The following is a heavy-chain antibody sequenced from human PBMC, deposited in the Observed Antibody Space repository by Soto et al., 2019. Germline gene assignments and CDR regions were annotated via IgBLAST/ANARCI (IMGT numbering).Heavy chain of an antibody. CDR3: AKDRLVHDFWTLFP. V-gene: IGHV3-30*18. Sequence: GGSLRLSCAASGFTFSSYGMHWVRQAPGKGLEWVAVISYDGSNKYYADSVKGRFTISRDNSKNTLYLQMNSLRAEDTAVYYCAKDRLVHDFWTLFPWGQGTLVTVSS. CDR2: ISYDGSNK. D-gene: IGHD3-3*01. J-gene: IGHJ5*02. CDR1: GFTFSSYG.